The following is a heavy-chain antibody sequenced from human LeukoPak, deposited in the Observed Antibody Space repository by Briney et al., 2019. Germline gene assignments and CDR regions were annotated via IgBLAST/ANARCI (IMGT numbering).Heavy chain of an antibody. D-gene: IGHD4-11*01. CDR1: GYTFTGYY. V-gene: IGHV1-2*02. CDR2: INPNSGGT. CDR3: ARVRVYSNRQYYFDY. Sequence: ASVKVSCKASGYTFTGYYMHWVRQAPGQELEWMGWINPNSGGTNYAQKFQGRVTMTRDTSISTAYMELSRLRSDDTAVYYCARVRVYSNRQYYFDYWGQGTLVTVSS. J-gene: IGHJ4*02.